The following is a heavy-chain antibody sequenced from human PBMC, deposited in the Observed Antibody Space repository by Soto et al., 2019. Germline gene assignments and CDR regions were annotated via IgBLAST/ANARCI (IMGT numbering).Heavy chain of an antibody. CDR1: GGSISSYY. D-gene: IGHD3-22*01. CDR2: IYYSGST. Sequence: SETLSLTCTVSGGSISSYYWSWIRQPPGKGLEWIGYIYYSGSTYYNPSLKSRVTISVDTSKNQFSLKLSSVTAADTAVYYCARAYDSSGYYLSGGFDYWGQGTLVTVSS. CDR3: ARAYDSSGYYLSGGFDY. V-gene: IGHV4-59*08. J-gene: IGHJ4*02.